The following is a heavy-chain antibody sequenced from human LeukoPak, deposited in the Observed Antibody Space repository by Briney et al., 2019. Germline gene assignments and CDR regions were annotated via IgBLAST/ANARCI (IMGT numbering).Heavy chain of an antibody. D-gene: IGHD4-17*01. J-gene: IGHJ2*01. V-gene: IGHV3-21*01. CDR1: GFTFSSYS. Sequence: GGSLRLSCAASGFTFSSYSMNWVRQAPGKGLEWVSSISSSSSYIYYADSVEGRFTISRDNAKNSLYLQMNSLRAEDTAVYYCARHYGDYGHFDLWGRGTLVTVSS. CDR2: ISSSSSYI. CDR3: ARHYGDYGHFDL.